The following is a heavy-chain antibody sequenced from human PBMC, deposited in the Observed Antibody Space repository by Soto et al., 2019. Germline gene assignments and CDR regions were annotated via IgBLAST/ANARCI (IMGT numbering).Heavy chain of an antibody. D-gene: IGHD3-9*01. J-gene: IGHJ4*02. V-gene: IGHV4-4*07. Sequence: ETLSLTCTVSSDSNRGPYWTSIRQSAGKGLEWIGRIYSSGETNYNPSLTGRVIMSLDTSKNQFSLRLTSVTAADTAVYYCARASQCKSYFDCFAWLDYWGQGPLVTVSS. CDR2: IYSSGET. CDR3: ARASQCKSYFDCFAWLDY. CDR1: SDSNRGPY.